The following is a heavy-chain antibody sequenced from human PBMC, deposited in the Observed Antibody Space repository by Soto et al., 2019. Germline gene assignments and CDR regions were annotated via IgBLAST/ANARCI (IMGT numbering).Heavy chain of an antibody. V-gene: IGHV3-21*01. CDR1: GFTFSSYS. CDR3: AREIAVAGWN. J-gene: IGHJ4*02. D-gene: IGHD6-19*01. CDR2: ISSSSSYI. Sequence: EVQLVESGGGLVKPGGSLRLSCAASGFTFSSYSMNWVGQAPGKGLEWVSSISSSSSYIYYADSVKGRFTISRDNAKNSLYLQMNSLRAEDTAVYYCAREIAVAGWNWGQGTLVTVSS.